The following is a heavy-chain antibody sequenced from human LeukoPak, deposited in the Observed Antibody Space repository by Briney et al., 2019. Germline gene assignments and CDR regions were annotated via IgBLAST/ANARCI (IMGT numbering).Heavy chain of an antibody. CDR2: IYYSEST. Sequence: SETLSLTCTVSGGSISIYYWSWIREPPGKGLEFIGHIYYSESTNYTPSLKNRVTISVDPSKNQFSLKLSTVTAADTAVYYCAGGSGNSFDYWGQGTLVTVSS. V-gene: IGHV4-59*01. CDR3: AGGSGNSFDY. D-gene: IGHD3-16*01. J-gene: IGHJ4*02. CDR1: GGSISIYY.